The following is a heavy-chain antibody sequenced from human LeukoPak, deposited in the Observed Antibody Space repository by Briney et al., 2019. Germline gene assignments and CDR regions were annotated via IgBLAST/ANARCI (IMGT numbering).Heavy chain of an antibody. CDR2: IKQDGSEK. J-gene: IGHJ4*02. D-gene: IGHD4-17*01. CDR1: GFTFSSYW. CDR3: AKDIGAYGDYGFDY. Sequence: PGGSLRLSCAASGFTFSSYWMSWVRQAPGKGLEWVANIKQDGSEKYYVDSVKGRFTISRDNSKNSLYLQMNSLRTEDTALYYCAKDIGAYGDYGFDYWGQGTLVTVSS. V-gene: IGHV3-7*03.